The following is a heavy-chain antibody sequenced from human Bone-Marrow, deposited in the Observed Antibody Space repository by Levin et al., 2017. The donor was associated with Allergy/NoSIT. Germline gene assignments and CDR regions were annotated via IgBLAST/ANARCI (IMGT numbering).Heavy chain of an antibody. J-gene: IGHJ6*02. CDR3: AKALPGHYYGMDV. V-gene: IGHV3-30*18. D-gene: IGHD1-14*01. Sequence: GESLKISCAASGFTFSSYGMHWVRQAPGKGLEWVAVISYDGSNKYYADSVKGRFTISRDNSKNTLYLQMNSLRAEDTAVYYCAKALPGHYYGMDVWGQGTTVTVSS. CDR1: GFTFSSYG. CDR2: ISYDGSNK.